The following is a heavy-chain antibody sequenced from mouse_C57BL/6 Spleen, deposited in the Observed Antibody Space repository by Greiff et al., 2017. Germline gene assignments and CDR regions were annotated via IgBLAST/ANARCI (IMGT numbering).Heavy chain of an antibody. V-gene: IGHV5-16*01. CDR3: ARGGTVPWYFDV. CDR2: INYDGSST. D-gene: IGHD1-1*01. Sequence: EVKLVESEGGLVQPGSSMKLSCTASGFTFSDYYMAWVRQVPEKGLEWVANINYDGSSTYYLDSLKSRFIISRDNAKNILYLQMSSLKSEDTATYYCARGGTVPWYFDVWGTGTTVTVSS. J-gene: IGHJ1*03. CDR1: GFTFSDYY.